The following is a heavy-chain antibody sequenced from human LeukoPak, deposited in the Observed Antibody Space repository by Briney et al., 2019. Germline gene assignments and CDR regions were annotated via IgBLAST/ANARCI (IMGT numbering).Heavy chain of an antibody. CDR3: AKQYGSGSYYSVYGMDV. Sequence: GGSLRLSCAASGFTFDDYAMHWARQAPGKGLEWVSGISWNSGSIGYADSVKGRFTISRDNAKNSLYLQMDSLRAEDAALYYCAKQYGSGSYYSVYGMDVWGQGTTVTVSS. D-gene: IGHD3-10*01. CDR2: ISWNSGSI. J-gene: IGHJ6*02. CDR1: GFTFDDYA. V-gene: IGHV3-9*01.